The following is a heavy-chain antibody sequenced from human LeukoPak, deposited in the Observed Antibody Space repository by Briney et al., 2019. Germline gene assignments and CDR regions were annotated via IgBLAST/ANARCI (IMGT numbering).Heavy chain of an antibody. CDR2: INPNSGGT. D-gene: IGHD6-19*01. V-gene: IGHV1-2*04. CDR3: ARDRIAVAGTEIGMDV. Sequence: GASVKVSCKASGYTFTGYYMHWVRQAPGQGLEWMGWINPNSGGTNYAQKFQGWVTMTRDTSISTAYMELSRLRSDDTAVYYCARDRIAVAGTEIGMDVWGQGTTVTVSS. CDR1: GYTFTGYY. J-gene: IGHJ6*02.